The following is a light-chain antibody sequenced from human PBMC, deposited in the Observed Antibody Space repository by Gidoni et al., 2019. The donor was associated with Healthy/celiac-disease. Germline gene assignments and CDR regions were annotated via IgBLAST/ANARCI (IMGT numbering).Light chain of an antibody. CDR1: SSNIGSNT. CDR2: SNN. V-gene: IGLV1-44*01. J-gene: IGLJ2*01. Sequence: GQRVNISCSGSSSNIGSNTVNWYQQLPGTAPKLLIYSNNQRPSGVPDRFSGSKSGTSASLAISGHQSEDEADYYCAAWDDSLNGVVFGGGTKLTVL. CDR3: AAWDDSLNGVV.